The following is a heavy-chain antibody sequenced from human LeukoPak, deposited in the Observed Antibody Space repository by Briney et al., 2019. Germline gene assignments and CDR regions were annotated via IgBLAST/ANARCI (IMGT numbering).Heavy chain of an antibody. D-gene: IGHD3-10*01. Sequence: GGSLRLSCTASGFTFSIYAMSWVCQAPGRGLEWVSAITSSGDTTFYADSVRGRFTISRDNSKNTLYLQMSSLRAEDTAVFYCAKDRPNYFGSNGHYYRRNGDSWGQGTLVTVSS. CDR2: ITSSGDTT. V-gene: IGHV3-23*01. CDR3: AKDRPNYFGSNGHYYRRNGDS. J-gene: IGHJ5*01. CDR1: GFTFSIYA.